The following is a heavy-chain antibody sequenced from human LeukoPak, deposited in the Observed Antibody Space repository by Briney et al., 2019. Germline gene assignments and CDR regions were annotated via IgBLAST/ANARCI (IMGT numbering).Heavy chain of an antibody. Sequence: ASVKVSCKASGYTFTSYGISWVRQAPGQGLEWMGWISAYNGNTNYAQKLQGRVTMTTDTSASTAYMGLRSLRSDDTAVYYCARDQAYYGSGSYYSFFDYWGQGTLVTVSS. CDR3: ARDQAYYGSGSYYSFFDY. CDR2: ISAYNGNT. D-gene: IGHD3-10*01. J-gene: IGHJ4*02. CDR1: GYTFTSYG. V-gene: IGHV1-18*01.